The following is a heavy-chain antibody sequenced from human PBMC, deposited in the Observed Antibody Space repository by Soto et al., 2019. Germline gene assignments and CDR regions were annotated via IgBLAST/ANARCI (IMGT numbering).Heavy chain of an antibody. CDR1: GGSISSGDYY. Sequence: NPSETLSLTCTVSGGSISSGDYYWSWIRQPPGKGLEWIGYIYYSGSTYYNPSLKSRVTISVDTSKNQFSLKLSSVTAADTAVYYCARGGCSGGSCYVRTYYYYYGMDVWGQGTTVTVSS. J-gene: IGHJ6*02. CDR3: ARGGCSGGSCYVRTYYYYYGMDV. V-gene: IGHV4-30-4*01. D-gene: IGHD2-15*01. CDR2: IYYSGST.